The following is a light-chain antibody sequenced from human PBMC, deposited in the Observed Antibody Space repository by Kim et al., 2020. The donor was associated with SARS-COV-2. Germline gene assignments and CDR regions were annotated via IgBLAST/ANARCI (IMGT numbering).Light chain of an antibody. CDR2: DVS. Sequence: GQSITISCTGTSSDVGGYNYVSWYQQHPGKAPKLMIYDVSNRPSGVSNRFSGSKSGNTVSLTISGLQAEDEADYYCSSYTSSSTYVFGTGTKVTVL. V-gene: IGLV2-14*03. CDR1: SSDVGGYNY. CDR3: SSYTSSSTYV. J-gene: IGLJ1*01.